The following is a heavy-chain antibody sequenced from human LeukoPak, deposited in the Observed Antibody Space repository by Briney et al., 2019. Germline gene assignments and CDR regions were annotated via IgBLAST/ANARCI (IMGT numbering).Heavy chain of an antibody. CDR2: IYGDNT. D-gene: IGHD3-16*01. CDR1: GFTVSSNS. CDR3: ARFMRHDPYYYYMDV. J-gene: IGHJ6*03. Sequence: GGSLRLSCTVSGFTVSSNSMSWVRQAPGKGLEWVSFIYGDNTHYSDSVKGRFTISRDNSKNTLYLQMNSLRAEDTAVYYCARFMRHDPYYYYMDVWGKGTTVTISS. V-gene: IGHV3-53*01.